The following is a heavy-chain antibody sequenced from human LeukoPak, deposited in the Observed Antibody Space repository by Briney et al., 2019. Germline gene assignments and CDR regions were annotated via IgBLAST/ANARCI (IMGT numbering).Heavy chain of an antibody. Sequence: GGSLRLSYAASGFTFSSYAMSWVRQAPGQGLEWVSAIIGIGGSTYYADSVKGRFTISRDNSKNTLYLQMNSLRAEDTAVYYCARGDYYDSSGYVYYFDYWGQGTLVTVSS. J-gene: IGHJ4*02. CDR3: ARGDYYDSSGYVYYFDY. V-gene: IGHV3-23*01. CDR1: GFTFSSYA. CDR2: IIGIGGST. D-gene: IGHD3-22*01.